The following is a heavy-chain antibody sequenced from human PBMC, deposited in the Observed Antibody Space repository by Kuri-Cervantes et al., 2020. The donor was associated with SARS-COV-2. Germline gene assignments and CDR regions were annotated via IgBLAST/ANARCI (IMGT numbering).Heavy chain of an antibody. Sequence: GGSLRLSCAASGFTFSSYAMSWVRQAPGKGLEWVSVIYSGGSSTYYADSVVGRFTISRDNSKITLYLQMNSLRAEDTAVYYCARVEVAGMSYGMDVWGQGTTVTVSS. CDR2: IYSGGSST. CDR1: GFTFSSYA. D-gene: IGHD6-19*01. J-gene: IGHJ6*02. V-gene: IGHV3-23*03. CDR3: ARVEVAGMSYGMDV.